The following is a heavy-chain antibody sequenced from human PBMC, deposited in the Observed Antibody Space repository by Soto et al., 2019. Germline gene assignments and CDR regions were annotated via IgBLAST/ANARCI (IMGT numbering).Heavy chain of an antibody. V-gene: IGHV4-59*08. CDR3: ARQYCSGGSCYANDAFEI. D-gene: IGHD2-15*01. J-gene: IGHJ3*02. CDR2: IYYSGST. Sequence: SETLSLTCTVSGGSISSYYWSWIRQPPGKGLEWIGYIYYSGSTNYNPSLKSRVTISVDTSKNQFSLKLSSVTAADTAVYYCARQYCSGGSCYANDAFEIWGQGTMVTV. CDR1: GGSISSYY.